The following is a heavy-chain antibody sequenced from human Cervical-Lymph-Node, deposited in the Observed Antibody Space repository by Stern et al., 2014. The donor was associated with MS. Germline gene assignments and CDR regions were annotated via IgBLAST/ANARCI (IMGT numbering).Heavy chain of an antibody. CDR3: ARENRGYTYGFVLHQRLNRQYFDY. V-gene: IGHV3-33*01. J-gene: IGHJ4*02. CDR1: GFSFSNYG. CDR2: IRSDGSNE. D-gene: IGHD5-18*01. Sequence: QVQLVESGGGVVQPGRSLRLSCAASGFSFSNYGMHWVRQAPGKGLEWVAAIRSDGSNEDLADSVKGRFTISRDNSRNTLYLQVDSLRDEDTAVYYCARENRGYTYGFVLHQRLNRQYFDYWGQGTLVTVSS.